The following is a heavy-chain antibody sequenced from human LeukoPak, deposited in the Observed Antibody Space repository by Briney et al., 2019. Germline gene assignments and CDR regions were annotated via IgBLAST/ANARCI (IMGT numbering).Heavy chain of an antibody. J-gene: IGHJ4*02. D-gene: IGHD3-22*01. CDR2: IKQDGSEK. Sequence: LSGGSLRLSCAASGFTFSSYWMSWVRQAPGKGLEWVANIKQDGSEKYYVDSVKGRFTISRDNSKNTLYLQMNSLRAEDTAVYYCAKDEGGITMIEPNYYFDYWGQGTLVTVSS. CDR1: GFTFSSYW. V-gene: IGHV3-7*01. CDR3: AKDEGGITMIEPNYYFDY.